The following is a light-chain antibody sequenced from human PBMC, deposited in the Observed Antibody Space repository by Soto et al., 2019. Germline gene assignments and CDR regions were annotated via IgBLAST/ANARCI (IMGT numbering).Light chain of an antibody. J-gene: IGLJ2*01. CDR3: AAWDDSLSGVV. Sequence: QSVLTQPPSASGTPGQRVTISCSGSSSNIGNNYVHWYQQLPGTAPKLLIYRNNQRPSGVPDRVSGSKSGTSASLAISGLRSEDEADYYCAAWDDSLSGVVFGGGTKLTAL. CDR2: RNN. CDR1: SSNIGNNY. V-gene: IGLV1-47*01.